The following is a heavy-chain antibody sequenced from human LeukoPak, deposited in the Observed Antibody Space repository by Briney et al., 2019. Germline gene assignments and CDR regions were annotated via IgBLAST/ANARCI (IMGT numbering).Heavy chain of an antibody. CDR2: IYYSGTR. V-gene: IGHV4-59*08. CDR1: GGSISSYY. CDR3: ARRNGWYTS. Sequence: PSETLSLTRTVSGGSISSYYWSWIQQPPGKGLEWIGDIYYSGTRNYNPSLKSRVTISVDTSKNQFSLKLTSVTAADTAVYYCARRNGWYTSWGQGTLVTVSS. D-gene: IGHD6-19*01. J-gene: IGHJ5*02.